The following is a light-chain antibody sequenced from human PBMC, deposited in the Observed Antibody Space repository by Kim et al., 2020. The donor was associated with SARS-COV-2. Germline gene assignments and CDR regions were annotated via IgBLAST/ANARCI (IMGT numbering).Light chain of an antibody. V-gene: IGLV3-21*04. CDR1: NIGSKS. J-gene: IGLJ2*01. Sequence: VSVAPGKTARITCGGNNIGSKSVHWYQQKPGQAPVLVIYYDSDRPSGIPERFSGSNSGNTATLTISRVEAGDEADYYCQVWDSSSVVFGGGTQLTVL. CDR2: YDS. CDR3: QVWDSSSVV.